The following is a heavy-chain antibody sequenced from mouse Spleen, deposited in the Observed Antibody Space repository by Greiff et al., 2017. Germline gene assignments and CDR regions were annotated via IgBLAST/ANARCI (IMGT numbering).Heavy chain of an antibody. CDR3: ARTTVSLDY. J-gene: IGHJ4*01. Sequence: EVQRVESGGGLVKPGGSPKLSCAASGFTFSDYGMHWVRQAPEKGLEWVAYISSGSSTIYYADTVKGRFTISRDNAKNTLFLQMTSLRSEDTAMYYCARTTVSLDYWGQGTSVTVSS. D-gene: IGHD1-1*01. CDR1: GFTFSDYG. CDR2: ISSGSSTI. V-gene: IGHV5-17*01.